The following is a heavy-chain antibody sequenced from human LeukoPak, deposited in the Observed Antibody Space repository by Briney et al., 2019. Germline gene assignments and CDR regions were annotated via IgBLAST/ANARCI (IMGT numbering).Heavy chain of an antibody. CDR3: AREDQDYVVQY. D-gene: IGHD4-17*01. V-gene: IGHV4-61*01. Sequence: SETLSLTCTVSGGSISSGNYYWGWIRQPPGKGLEWIGYVSYSGSTTYNPSLKSRVTISVDTSKNQFSLKLSSVTAADTAVYYCAREDQDYVVQYWGQGTLVTVSS. CDR1: GGSISSGNYY. J-gene: IGHJ4*02. CDR2: VSYSGST.